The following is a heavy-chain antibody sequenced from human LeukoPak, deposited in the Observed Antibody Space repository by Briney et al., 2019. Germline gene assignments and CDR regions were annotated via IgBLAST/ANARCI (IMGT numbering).Heavy chain of an antibody. CDR1: GLTFRSYW. V-gene: IGHV3-7*01. D-gene: IGHD5-24*01. CDR3: ARERDGRFFDY. CDR2: INQGGSEK. Sequence: GGSLRLSCAVSGLTFRSYWMSWVRQAPGKGLEWVANINQGGSEKYFVDSVKGRFTISRDNAKNSLHLQMDTLRADDTAVYYCARERDGRFFDYWGQGTWSPSPQ. J-gene: IGHJ4*02.